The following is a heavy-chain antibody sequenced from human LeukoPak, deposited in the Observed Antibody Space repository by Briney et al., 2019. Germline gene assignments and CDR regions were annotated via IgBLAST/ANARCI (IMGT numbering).Heavy chain of an antibody. CDR3: ARGPGGYSYHRVTYPDY. Sequence: GGSLRLSCAASGFTFSNCAMSWVRQAPGKGLEWVANIKQDGSEKYYGDSVKGRFTISRDNARNSLSLQMNSLRAEDTAVYYCARGPGGYSYHRVTYPDYWGQGTLVTVSS. J-gene: IGHJ4*02. V-gene: IGHV3-7*01. D-gene: IGHD5-18*01. CDR1: GFTFSNCA. CDR2: IKQDGSEK.